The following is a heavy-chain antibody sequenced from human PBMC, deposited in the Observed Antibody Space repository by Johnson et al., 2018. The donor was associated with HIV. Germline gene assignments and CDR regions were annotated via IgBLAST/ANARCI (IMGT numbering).Heavy chain of an antibody. CDR3: ASTTYYYDSSDAFDI. CDR1: GFTFSSYG. CDR2: IRYDGSNK. J-gene: IGHJ3*02. Sequence: VQLVESGGGLVQPGGSLRLSCAASGFTFSSYGMHWVRQAPGKGLEWVAFIRYDGSNKYYADSVKGRFTISRDNSKNTLYLQMNSLRAEDTAVYYCASTTYYYDSSDAFDIWCQGTMVTVSS. V-gene: IGHV3-30*02. D-gene: IGHD3-22*01.